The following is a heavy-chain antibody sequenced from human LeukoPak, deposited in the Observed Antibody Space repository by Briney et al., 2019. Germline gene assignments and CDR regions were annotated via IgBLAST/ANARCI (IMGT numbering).Heavy chain of an antibody. D-gene: IGHD6-13*01. Sequence: PSETLSLTCTVSGGSISSYYWSWLRQPPGKGLEWIGYIYYSGSTNYNPSLKSRVTISVDTSKNQFSLKLSSVTAADTAVYYCGRVGTAASAPRPYYFDYWGQGTLVTVSS. CDR1: GGSISSYY. CDR3: GRVGTAASAPRPYYFDY. V-gene: IGHV4-59*01. CDR2: IYYSGST. J-gene: IGHJ4*02.